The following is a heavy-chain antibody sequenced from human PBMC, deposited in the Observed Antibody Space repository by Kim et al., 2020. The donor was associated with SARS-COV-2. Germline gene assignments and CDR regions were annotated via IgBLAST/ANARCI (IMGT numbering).Heavy chain of an antibody. V-gene: IGHV3-33*01. CDR3: ARATSEAVAGTLWVLYYYYGMDV. CDR1: GFTFSSYG. Sequence: GGSLRLSCAASGFTFSSYGMHWVRQAPGKGLEWVAVIWYDGSNRYYADSVKGRFTISRDNSKNTLYLQMNSLRAEDTAVYYCARATSEAVAGTLWVLYYYYGMDVWGQGTTVTVSS. CDR2: IWYDGSNR. J-gene: IGHJ6*02. D-gene: IGHD6-19*01.